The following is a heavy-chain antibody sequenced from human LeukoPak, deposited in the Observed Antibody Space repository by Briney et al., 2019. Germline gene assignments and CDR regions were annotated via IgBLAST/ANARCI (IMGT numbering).Heavy chain of an antibody. V-gene: IGHV4-4*07. CDR3: ARRKLWFGELFRNWFDP. CDR1: GGSISSYY. CDR2: IYTSGST. D-gene: IGHD3-10*01. J-gene: IGHJ5*02. Sequence: SETLSLTCTVSGGSISSYYWSWIRQPAGKGLEWVGRIYTSGSTNYNPSLKSRVTMSVDTSKNQFSLKLSSVTAADTAVYYCARRKLWFGELFRNWFDPWGQGTLVTVSS.